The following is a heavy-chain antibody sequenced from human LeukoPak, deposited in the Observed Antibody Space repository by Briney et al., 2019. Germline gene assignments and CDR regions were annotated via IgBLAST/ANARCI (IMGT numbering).Heavy chain of an antibody. J-gene: IGHJ4*02. CDR3: ATASSSRPRFFGS. D-gene: IGHD3-16*02. CDR1: GFTFSTYA. CDR2: ISIDGSNK. Sequence: GGSLRLSCAASGFTFSTYAMHWVRQAPGKGLEWVTFISIDGSNKYYADSVKDRFTISRDNSENTLYLRMNSLRVDDTAVYYCATASSSRPRFFGSWGQGTLVTVSS. V-gene: IGHV3-30-3*01.